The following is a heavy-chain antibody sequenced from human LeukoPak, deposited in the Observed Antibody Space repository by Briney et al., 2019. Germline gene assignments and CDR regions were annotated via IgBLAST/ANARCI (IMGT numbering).Heavy chain of an antibody. D-gene: IGHD3-10*01. Sequence: ASVKVSCMGTRCTFIKYVITGVRQAPGQGLEWMGWISAYNSAYNGNTHYAQKLQGRVTMPTDTSTKTGYMELRRLRSDERCVCFSAREDGSGSYTLTDYWSQGTLVTVSS. J-gene: IGHJ4*02. CDR1: RCTFIKYV. V-gene: IGHV1-18*01. CDR2: ISAYNSAYNGNT. CDR3: AREDGSGSYTLTDY.